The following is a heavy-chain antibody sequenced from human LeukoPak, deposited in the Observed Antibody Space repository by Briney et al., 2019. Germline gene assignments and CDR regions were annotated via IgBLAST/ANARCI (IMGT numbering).Heavy chain of an antibody. V-gene: IGHV3-73*01. CDR1: GFTFSESH. J-gene: IGHJ4*02. CDR3: ARQTNSCHDY. D-gene: IGHD1-14*01. Sequence: GGSLRLSCAASGFTFSESHMHWVRQASGKGLEWVGHIRNNYATAYAASVKGRFTISRDDSKNTAYLQINSLKTEDTAVYYCARQTNSCHDYWGQGTLVTVSS. CDR2: IRNNYAT.